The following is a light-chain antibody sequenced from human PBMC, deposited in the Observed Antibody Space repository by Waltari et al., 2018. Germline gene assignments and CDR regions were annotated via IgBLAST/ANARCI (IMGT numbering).Light chain of an antibody. CDR1: QSISSW. CDR2: KAS. V-gene: IGKV1-5*03. CDR3: QQYNSYPWT. J-gene: IGKJ1*01. Sequence: TITCRASQSISSWLAWYQQKPGKAPKLLIYKASSLESGVPSRFSGSGSGTEFTLTISSLQPDDFATYYCQQYNSYPWTFGQGTKVEIK.